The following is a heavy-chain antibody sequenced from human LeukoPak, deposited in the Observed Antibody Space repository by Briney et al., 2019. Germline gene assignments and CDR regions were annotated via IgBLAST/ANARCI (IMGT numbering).Heavy chain of an antibody. Sequence: LETLSLTCAVYGGSFSGYYWSWIRQPPGKGLEWIGEINHSGSTNYNPSLKSRVTISVDTSKNQFSLKLSSVTAADTAVYYCARRTYSAFDIWGQGTMVTVSS. CDR3: ARRTYSAFDI. V-gene: IGHV4-34*01. CDR2: INHSGST. J-gene: IGHJ3*02. CDR1: GGSFSGYY. D-gene: IGHD1-26*01.